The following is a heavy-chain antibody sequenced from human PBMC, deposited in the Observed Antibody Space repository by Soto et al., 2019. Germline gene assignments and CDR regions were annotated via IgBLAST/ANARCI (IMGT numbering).Heavy chain of an antibody. V-gene: IGHV4-34*01. D-gene: IGHD1-1*01. J-gene: IGHJ6*02. CDR2: INYSGST. CDR1: GGSLSGYY. Sequence: SETLSLTCAVYGGSLSGYYGNWIRQSPGKGLEWIGEINYSGSTNYNPSIKSRVTISIDTSRNQFSLKLSSVTAADTAVYYCARTRNLDVWGQGTTVTVSS. CDR3: ARTRNLDV.